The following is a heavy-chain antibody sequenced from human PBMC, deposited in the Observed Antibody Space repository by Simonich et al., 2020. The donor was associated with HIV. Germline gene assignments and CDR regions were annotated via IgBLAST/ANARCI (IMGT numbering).Heavy chain of an antibody. D-gene: IGHD2-2*01. V-gene: IGHV3-21*01. CDR1: GFTFSSYS. J-gene: IGHJ4*02. CDR3: ARDGRKGSSTSCSDY. Sequence: EVQLVASGGGLVKPGGSLRLSCAASGFTFSSYSMNWVRQAPGKGLEWVSSISSSCSYIDYADSVKGRCTSSRDNDKNSLYLQMNSLRAEDTAVYYCARDGRKGSSTSCSDYWGQGTLVTVSS. CDR2: ISSSCSYI.